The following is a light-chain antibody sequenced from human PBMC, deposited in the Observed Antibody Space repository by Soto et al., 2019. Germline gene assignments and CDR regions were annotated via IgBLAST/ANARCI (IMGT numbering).Light chain of an antibody. Sequence: QSALTQPPSASGSPGQSVTISCTGTSSDIGGYNFVSWYQQHPGKAPKLMIYDVSERPSGVPDRFFGSKSGNTASLTVSGLQAEDEADYYCTSYAGSKNVVFGGGTQLTVL. CDR3: TSYAGSKNVV. J-gene: IGLJ2*01. V-gene: IGLV2-8*01. CDR1: SSDIGGYNF. CDR2: DVS.